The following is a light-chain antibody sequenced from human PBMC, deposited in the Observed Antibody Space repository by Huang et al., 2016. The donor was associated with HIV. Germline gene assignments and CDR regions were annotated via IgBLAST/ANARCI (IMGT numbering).Light chain of an antibody. CDR1: QSLVHSDGDTS. J-gene: IGKJ3*01. Sequence: DVVMTQSPLSLPVTLGQPASISCRSSQSLVHSDGDTSLNWLQQRPGQSPRRLIYKVSNRDSGVPDRFSGSGSGTEFTLKISRVEAEDVGVYYCMQGTHWPFTFGPGTKVDIK. CDR3: MQGTHWPFT. CDR2: KVS. V-gene: IGKV2-30*02.